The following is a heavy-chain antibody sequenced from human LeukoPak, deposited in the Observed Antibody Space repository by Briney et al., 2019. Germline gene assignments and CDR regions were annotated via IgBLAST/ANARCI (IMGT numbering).Heavy chain of an antibody. Sequence: SETLSLTCSVSGGSISSYSWNWIRQPAGKGLEWIGRFYTSGTTNYNPSLKSRVTMSIDTSKNQVSLRLSSVTAADTAVYYCARHGTISSESYFDYWGQGALVTVSS. CDR3: ARHGTISSESYFDY. D-gene: IGHD1-14*01. V-gene: IGHV4-4*07. J-gene: IGHJ4*02. CDR2: FYTSGTT. CDR1: GGSISSYS.